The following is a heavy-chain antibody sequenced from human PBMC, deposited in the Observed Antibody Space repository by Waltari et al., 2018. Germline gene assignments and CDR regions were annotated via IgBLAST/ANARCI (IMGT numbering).Heavy chain of an antibody. CDR2: IYYSGST. CDR1: GGSISSYS. V-gene: IGHV4-59*01. D-gene: IGHD4-17*01. Sequence: QVQLQESGPGLVKPSETLSLTCTVSGGSISSYSWSWIRQPPGKGLEWIGYIYYSGSTNYNPSLKSRVTISVDTSKNQFSLKLSSVTAADTAVYYCARVVAHYGDYYAFDIWGQGTMVTVSS. CDR3: ARVVAHYGDYYAFDI. J-gene: IGHJ3*02.